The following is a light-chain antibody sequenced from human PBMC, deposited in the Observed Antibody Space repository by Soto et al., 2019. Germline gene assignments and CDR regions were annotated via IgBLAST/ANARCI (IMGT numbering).Light chain of an antibody. J-gene: IGKJ1*01. CDR3: QQYGSSPRT. CDR2: GAS. CDR1: QSVSSSY. Sequence: EIVLTQSPGTLSLSPGERATLSCRASQSVSSSYLAWYQQKPGQAPRLLIYGASSRATGIPDRLSGSGSGTDSTLTISRLEPEDFAVYYCQQYGSSPRTFGQGTKVDIK. V-gene: IGKV3-20*01.